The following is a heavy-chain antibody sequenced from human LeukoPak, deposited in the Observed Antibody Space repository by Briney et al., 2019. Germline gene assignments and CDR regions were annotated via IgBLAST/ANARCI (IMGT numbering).Heavy chain of an antibody. Sequence: GGSLRLSCAVSGFTFSSYDMNWVRQAPGKGLEWISYISGSGSTIYDADSMKGRFTVSRDNAKNSLHLQMNSLRAEDTAVYYCARIHPYYYGSGSYLMGYYYFGMDVWGQGTTVTVSS. J-gene: IGHJ6*02. CDR2: ISGSGSTI. V-gene: IGHV3-48*03. D-gene: IGHD3-10*01. CDR3: ARIHPYYYGSGSYLMGYYYFGMDV. CDR1: GFTFSSYD.